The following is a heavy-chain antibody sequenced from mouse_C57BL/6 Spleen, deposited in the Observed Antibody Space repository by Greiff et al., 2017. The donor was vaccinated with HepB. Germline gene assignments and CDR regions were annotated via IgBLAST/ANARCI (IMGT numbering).Heavy chain of an antibody. V-gene: IGHV1-9*01. CDR1: GYTFTGYW. CDR3: ARRLLLEAMDY. D-gene: IGHD2-3*01. J-gene: IGHJ4*01. CDR2: ILPGSGST. Sequence: QVQLQQSGAELMKPGASVKLSCKATGYTFTGYWIEWVKQRPGHGLEWIGEILPGSGSTNYNGKFKGKATFTADTSSNTAYMQLSILTTEDSAIYYCARRLLLEAMDYWGQGTSVTVSS.